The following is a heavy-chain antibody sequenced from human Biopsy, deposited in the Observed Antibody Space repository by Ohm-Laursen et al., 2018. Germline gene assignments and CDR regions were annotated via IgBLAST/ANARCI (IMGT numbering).Heavy chain of an antibody. Sequence: TLSLTCTVSGGYISHYYWTWIRQPAGQGLEWIGRIYITGETDYTPSLKSRFTMSVDSAKKQFSLKLKSVTAADTAIYYCARAPPLIRGVVESWFDPWGQGILVTVSS. V-gene: IGHV4-4*07. CDR1: GGYISHYY. CDR2: IYITGET. CDR3: ARAPPLIRGVVESWFDP. J-gene: IGHJ5*02. D-gene: IGHD3-10*01.